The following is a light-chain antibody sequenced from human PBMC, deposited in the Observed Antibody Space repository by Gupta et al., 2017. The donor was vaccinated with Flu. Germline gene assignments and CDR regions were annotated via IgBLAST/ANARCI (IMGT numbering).Light chain of an antibody. V-gene: IGLV8-61*01. CDR2: STN. CDR3: VPSNAGGMHWV. Sequence: QTVVTQEPSFSVSPGGTVTLTCGLSSGSVSTSYYPSWYQQTPGQDPRTLILSTNTRSSGVPDRFLCYILGNKAAPQTMGAQADEEADDYCVPSNAGGMHWVFGGGTKLTVL. CDR1: SGSVSTSYY. J-gene: IGLJ3*02.